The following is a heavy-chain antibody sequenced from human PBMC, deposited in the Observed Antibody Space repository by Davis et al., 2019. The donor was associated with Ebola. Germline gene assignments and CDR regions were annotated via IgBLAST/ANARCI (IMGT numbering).Heavy chain of an antibody. CDR1: GFTVSSNY. D-gene: IGHD4-17*01. J-gene: IGHJ5*02. CDR2: IYSGGST. V-gene: IGHV3-53*04. Sequence: GESLKISCAASGFTVSSNYMSWVRQAPGKGLEWVSVIYSGGSTYYADSVKGRFTISRHNSKNTLYLQMNSLRAEDTAVYYCAREDGADYGGFDPWGQGTLVTASS. CDR3: AREDGADYGGFDP.